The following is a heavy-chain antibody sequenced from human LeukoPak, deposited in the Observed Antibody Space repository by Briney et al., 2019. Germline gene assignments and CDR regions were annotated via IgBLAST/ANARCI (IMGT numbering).Heavy chain of an antibody. D-gene: IGHD4-17*01. Sequence: GASVKVSCKASGYTFTGYYMHWVRQAPGQRLEWMGWINPNSGGTNYAQKFQGRVTMTRDTSISTAYMELSRLTSDDTAVYYCATLYGDYVTSDYWGQGTLVTVSS. J-gene: IGHJ4*02. V-gene: IGHV1-2*02. CDR1: GYTFTGYY. CDR3: ATLYGDYVTSDY. CDR2: INPNSGGT.